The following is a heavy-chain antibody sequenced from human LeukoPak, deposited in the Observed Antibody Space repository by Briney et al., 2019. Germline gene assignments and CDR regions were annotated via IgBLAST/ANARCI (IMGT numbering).Heavy chain of an antibody. J-gene: IGHJ5*02. CDR1: GGSINSGSYY. CDR2: IYPSGST. Sequence: SETLSLTCTVSGGSINSGSYYWSWIRQPAGKGLEWIGRIYPSGSTNYNPSLKSRVTISVDTSKNQFSLNLSSVTAADTAVYYCARVIAAAAGTVFWFDPWGQGTLVTVSS. D-gene: IGHD6-13*01. CDR3: ARVIAAAAGTVFWFDP. V-gene: IGHV4-61*02.